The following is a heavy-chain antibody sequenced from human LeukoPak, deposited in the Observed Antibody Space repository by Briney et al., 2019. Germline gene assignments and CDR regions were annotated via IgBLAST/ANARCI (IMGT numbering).Heavy chain of an antibody. CDR2: IKSKTDGCTT. Sequence: AGGSLRLSCAASGFTFSNAWMSWVRQAPGKGMEWVGRIKSKTDGCTTDYAAPVKGRFTISRDDSKNTLYLQMNSLKTEDTAVYYCTTHAGGMDYWGQGTLVTVSS. D-gene: IGHD3-16*01. CDR1: GFTFSNAW. V-gene: IGHV3-15*01. J-gene: IGHJ4*02. CDR3: TTHAGGMDY.